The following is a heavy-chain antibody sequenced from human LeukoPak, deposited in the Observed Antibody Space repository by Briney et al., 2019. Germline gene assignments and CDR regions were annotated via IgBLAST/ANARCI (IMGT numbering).Heavy chain of an antibody. V-gene: IGHV3-48*04. Sequence: PGGSLRLSCAASGFTFSSHSMNWVRQAPGKGLEWVSYISSSSSTIYYAGSVKGRFTISRDNAKNSLYLQMNSLRAGDTAVYYCARGYYGSVTYYNAEKHGMDVWGQGTTVTVSS. J-gene: IGHJ6*02. CDR2: ISSSSSTI. CDR3: ARGYYGSVTYYNAEKHGMDV. D-gene: IGHD3-10*01. CDR1: GFTFSSHS.